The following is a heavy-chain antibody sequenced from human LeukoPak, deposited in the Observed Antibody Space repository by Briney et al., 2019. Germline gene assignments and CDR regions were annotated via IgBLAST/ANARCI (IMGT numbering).Heavy chain of an antibody. D-gene: IGHD3-3*01. J-gene: IGHJ4*02. CDR3: ASHQSTKTIFGVVRSEDY. V-gene: IGHV3-23*01. Sequence: GGSLRLSCAASGFTFSSYAMTWVRQAPGKGLEWVSVISASGDTTYYADSVKGRFAISRDNSKNMLLLQMNSLRAGDTAVYYWASHQSTKTIFGVVRSEDYWGQGTLVTVSS. CDR1: GFTFSSYA. CDR2: ISASGDTT.